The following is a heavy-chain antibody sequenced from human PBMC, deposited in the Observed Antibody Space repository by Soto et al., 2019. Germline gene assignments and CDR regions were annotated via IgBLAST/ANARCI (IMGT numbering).Heavy chain of an antibody. CDR3: ARSGYYPPFDY. D-gene: IGHD3-22*01. V-gene: IGHV3-48*03. Sequence: GGSLRLSCAASGFTFSSYEMNWVRQAPGKGLEWVSYISSSGSTIYYADSVKGRFTISRDNAKNSLYLQMNSLRAEDTAVYYCARSGYYPPFDYWGQGTLVTVSS. CDR1: GFTFSSYE. CDR2: ISSSGSTI. J-gene: IGHJ4*02.